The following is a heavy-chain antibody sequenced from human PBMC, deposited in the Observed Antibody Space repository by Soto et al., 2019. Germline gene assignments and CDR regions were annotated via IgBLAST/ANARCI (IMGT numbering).Heavy chain of an antibody. J-gene: IGHJ4*02. Sequence: GSAVKVACKTSGYTFTAYGISWVRQAPGQGLEWMGWITPFNDNTNYAQNLHGRVTMTTDTSTNTAYLELRSLTSDDTAVYYCARTVKGDEVPPLDNWGQGTLVTVSS. CDR2: ITPFNDNT. D-gene: IGHD2-21*02. CDR1: GYTFTAYG. CDR3: ARTVKGDEVPPLDN. V-gene: IGHV1-18*01.